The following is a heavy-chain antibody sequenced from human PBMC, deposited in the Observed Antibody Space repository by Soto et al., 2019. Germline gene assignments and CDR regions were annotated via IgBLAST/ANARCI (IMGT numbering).Heavy chain of an antibody. CDR3: ARLPYCSSTSCRNYYYYYGMDV. V-gene: IGHV5-51*01. D-gene: IGHD2-2*01. J-gene: IGHJ6*02. CDR2: IYPGDSDT. Sequence: GESLKISCKGSGYSFTSYWIGWVRQMPGKGLEWMGIIYPGDSDTRYSPSFQGQVTISADKSISTAYLQWSSLKASDTAMYYCARLPYCSSTSCRNYYYYYGMDVWGQVTTVTVSS. CDR1: GYSFTSYW.